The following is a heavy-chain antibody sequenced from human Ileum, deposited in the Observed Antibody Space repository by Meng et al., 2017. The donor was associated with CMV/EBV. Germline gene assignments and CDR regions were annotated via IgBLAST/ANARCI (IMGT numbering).Heavy chain of an antibody. CDR2: INGGGNT. CDR1: EFSVSSND. D-gene: IGHD6-13*01. J-gene: IGHJ2*01. V-gene: IGHV3-66*02. Sequence: GGSLRLSCAVSEFSVSSNDMSWVRQAPGKGLEWVSFINGGGNTYYADSVKGRFTISRDNSKNTLYLQMNSLRAEDTAVYHCASFKQQLPGGTYWYFDLWGHGTLVTVSS. CDR3: ASFKQQLPGGTYWYFDL.